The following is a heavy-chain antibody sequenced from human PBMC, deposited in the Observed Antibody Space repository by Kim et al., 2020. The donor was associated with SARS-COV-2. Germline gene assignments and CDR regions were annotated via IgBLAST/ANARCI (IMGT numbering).Heavy chain of an antibody. CDR1: GGSISSYY. V-gene: IGHV4-59*13. Sequence: ETLSLTCTVSGGSISSYYWNWLRQPPGKGLEWIGYIYYSGSTNYNPSLKSRVTISVDTSKNQFSLKLSSVTAADTAVYYCARMGGYYYGSGSYYNGLRGAFDIWGQGTMVTVSS. D-gene: IGHD3-10*01. CDR2: IYYSGST. J-gene: IGHJ3*02. CDR3: ARMGGYYYGSGSYYNGLRGAFDI.